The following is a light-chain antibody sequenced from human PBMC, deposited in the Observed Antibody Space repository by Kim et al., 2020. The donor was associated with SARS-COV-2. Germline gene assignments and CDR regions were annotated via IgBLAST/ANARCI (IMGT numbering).Light chain of an antibody. V-gene: IGLV3-1*01. J-gene: IGLJ2*01. CDR1: KLGDKY. CDR3: QAWDDSVV. Sequence: SYELTQPPSVSVSPGQTASITCSGNKLGDKYVCWYQQKAGQSPVLVIYQDSRRPSGIPERFSGSNSGNTATLTISGTQTMDEADYYCQAWDDSVVFGGGTKLTVL. CDR2: QDS.